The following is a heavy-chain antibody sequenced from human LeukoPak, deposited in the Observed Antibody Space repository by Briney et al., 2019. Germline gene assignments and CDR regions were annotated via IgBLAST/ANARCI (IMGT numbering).Heavy chain of an antibody. CDR3: AVCGGDYLDAFDI. D-gene: IGHD2-21*01. J-gene: IGHJ3*02. CDR2: ISSSGSTI. Sequence: GGSLRLPCAASGFTFSSYEMNWVRQAPGKGLEWVSYISSSGSTIYYADSVKGRFTISRDNAKNSLNLQMNSLRAEDTAVYYCAVCGGDYLDAFDIWGQGTMVTVSS. CDR1: GFTFSSYE. V-gene: IGHV3-48*03.